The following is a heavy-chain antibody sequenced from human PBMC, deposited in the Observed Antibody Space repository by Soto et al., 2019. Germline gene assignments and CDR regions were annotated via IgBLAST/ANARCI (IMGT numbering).Heavy chain of an antibody. D-gene: IGHD3-3*01. CDR1: GFTFSSYW. Sequence: GGSLRLSCAASGFTFSSYWMSWVRQAPGKGLEWVANIKQDGSEKYYVDSVKGRFTISRDNAKNSLYLQMNSLRAEDTAVYYCARDNDFWSGYVWFNYYYMDVWGKGTTVTVSS. J-gene: IGHJ6*03. V-gene: IGHV3-7*01. CDR2: IKQDGSEK. CDR3: ARDNDFWSGYVWFNYYYMDV.